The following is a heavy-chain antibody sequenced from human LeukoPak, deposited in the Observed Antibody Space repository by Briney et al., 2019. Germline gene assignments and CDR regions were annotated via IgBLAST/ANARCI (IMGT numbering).Heavy chain of an antibody. J-gene: IGHJ5*02. CDR1: GGSLSGYY. CDR3: TRNNWFDP. Sequence: SETLSLTCGVYGGSLSGYYWSWIRQPLGKGLEWIGEINHSGRTNYNPSLKSRVTISLDTSKNQFSLKLSSVTAADTAVYYCTRNNWFDPWGQGTLVTVSS. CDR2: INHSGRT. V-gene: IGHV4-34*01.